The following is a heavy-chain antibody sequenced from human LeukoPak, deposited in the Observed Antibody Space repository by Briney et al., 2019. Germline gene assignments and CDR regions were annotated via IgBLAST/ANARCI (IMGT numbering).Heavy chain of an antibody. J-gene: IGHJ4*02. Sequence: GGSLRLSCAASGFTFSNAWMTWVRQSPGKGLEWVDRIKSKYDGETIDYAAPVKGRLTISRDDSKNTPYLQMNSLKTEDTAVYYCTTDLFGAIAPYWGQGTLVTVSS. CDR3: TTDLFGAIAPY. V-gene: IGHV3-15*01. D-gene: IGHD3-16*02. CDR2: IKSKYDGETI. CDR1: GFTFSNAW.